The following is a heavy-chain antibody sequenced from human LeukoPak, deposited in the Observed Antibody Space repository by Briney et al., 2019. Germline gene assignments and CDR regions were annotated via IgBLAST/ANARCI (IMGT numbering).Heavy chain of an antibody. CDR2: INHSGST. CDR1: GGSFSGYY. CDR3: ARVSVVVTALFDY. D-gene: IGHD2-21*02. V-gene: IGHV4-34*01. Sequence: SETLSLTCAFYGGSFSGYYWSWIRQPPGKGLEWIGEINHSGSTNYNPSLKSRVTISVDTSKNQFSLKLSSVTAADTAVYYCARVSVVVTALFDYWGQGTLVTVSS. J-gene: IGHJ4*02.